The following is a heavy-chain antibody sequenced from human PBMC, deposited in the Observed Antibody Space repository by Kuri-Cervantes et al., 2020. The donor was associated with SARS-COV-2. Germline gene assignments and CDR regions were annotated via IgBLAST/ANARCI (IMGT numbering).Heavy chain of an antibody. J-gene: IGHJ5*02. CDR1: EFTFSRYG. Sequence: GESLKISCAASEFTFSRYGIHWVRQAPGKGLQWVAFIGYDGSDKYYADSVKGRFTISRDNSKNTLYLQMNSLRAEDTAVYYCAKSVPVWQQLPYNWFDPWGQGTLVTVSS. D-gene: IGHD6-13*01. CDR2: IGYDGSDK. V-gene: IGHV3-30*02. CDR3: AKSVPVWQQLPYNWFDP.